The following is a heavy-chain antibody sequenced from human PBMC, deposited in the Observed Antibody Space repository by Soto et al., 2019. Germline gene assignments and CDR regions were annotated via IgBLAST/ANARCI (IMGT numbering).Heavy chain of an antibody. Sequence: LPETLSLTCAVYGGSFSGYYWSWIRQPPGKGLEWIGEINHSGSTNYNPSLKSRVTISVDTSKNQFSLKLSSVTAADTAVYYCARGWYYGSGSYYNPYYYYYGMDVWGQGTTVTV. D-gene: IGHD3-10*01. CDR1: GGSFSGYY. V-gene: IGHV4-34*01. CDR3: ARGWYYGSGSYYNPYYYYYGMDV. J-gene: IGHJ6*02. CDR2: INHSGST.